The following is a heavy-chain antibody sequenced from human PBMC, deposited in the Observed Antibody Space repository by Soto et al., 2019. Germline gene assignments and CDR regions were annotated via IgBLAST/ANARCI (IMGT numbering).Heavy chain of an antibody. D-gene: IGHD3-10*01. CDR3: ASSVMVRGVIINYFDY. CDR1: GYTFTSYG. Sequence: ASVKVSCKASGYTFTSYGISWVRQAPGQGLEWMGWISAYNGNTNYAQKLQGRVTMTTDTSTSTAYMELRSLRSDDTAVYYCASSVMVRGVIINYFDYWGQGTLVTVSS. V-gene: IGHV1-18*01. CDR2: ISAYNGNT. J-gene: IGHJ4*02.